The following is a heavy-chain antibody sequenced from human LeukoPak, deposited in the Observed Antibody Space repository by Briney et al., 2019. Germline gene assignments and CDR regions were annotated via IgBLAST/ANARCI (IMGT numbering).Heavy chain of an antibody. V-gene: IGHV4-39*07. CDR2: IYYSGST. Sequence: SETLSLTCTVSGGSISSSSYYWGWIRQPPGKGLEWIGSIYYSGSTYYNPSLKSRVTISVDTSKNQFSLKLSSVTAADTAVYYCARPRTMINWFDPWGQGTLVTVSS. D-gene: IGHD3-22*01. CDR3: ARPRTMINWFDP. J-gene: IGHJ5*02. CDR1: GGSISSSSYY.